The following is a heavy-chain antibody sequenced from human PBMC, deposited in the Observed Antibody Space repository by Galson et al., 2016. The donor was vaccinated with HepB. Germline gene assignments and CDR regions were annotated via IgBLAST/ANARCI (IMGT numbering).Heavy chain of an antibody. Sequence: SLRLSCAASGFIFSDYSMSWVRQAPGKGLEWVSSTGTGSTYKYYADSVKGRFTISRDDAQNSLFLQMNSLRVEDTAVYYCVKSTVRHLRYSGMDVWGQGTTVPVSS. J-gene: IGHJ6*02. D-gene: IGHD4-11*01. CDR1: GFIFSDYS. V-gene: IGHV3-21*01. CDR2: TGTGSTYK. CDR3: VKSTVRHLRYSGMDV.